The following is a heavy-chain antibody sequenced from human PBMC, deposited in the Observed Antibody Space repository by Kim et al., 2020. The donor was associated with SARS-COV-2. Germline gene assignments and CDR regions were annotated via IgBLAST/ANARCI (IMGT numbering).Heavy chain of an antibody. J-gene: IGHJ6*02. CDR1: GFTFSSYG. CDR3: AKDNRFKAEYYYYGMDV. V-gene: IGHV3-30*18. CDR2: ISYDGSNK. Sequence: GGSLRLSCAASGFTFSSYGMHWVRQAPGKGLEWVAVISYDGSNKYYADSVKGRFTISRDNSKNTLYLQMNSLRAEDTAVYYCAKDNRFKAEYYYYGMDVWGQGTTVTVSS. D-gene: IGHD6-19*01.